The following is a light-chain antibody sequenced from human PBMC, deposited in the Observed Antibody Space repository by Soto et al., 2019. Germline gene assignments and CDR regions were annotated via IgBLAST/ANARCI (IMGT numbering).Light chain of an antibody. CDR2: DAF. Sequence: EIVLTHSPATLSLSPGDRATLSCSASQSVGSYFAWYQQKPGQAPRLLIYDAFTRATGIPARFSGSGSGTDFTLTIGSLQPEDFAVYFCQQRSSWPLTFGGGNMVEIK. CDR3: QQRSSWPLT. CDR1: QSVGSY. V-gene: IGKV3-11*01. J-gene: IGKJ4*01.